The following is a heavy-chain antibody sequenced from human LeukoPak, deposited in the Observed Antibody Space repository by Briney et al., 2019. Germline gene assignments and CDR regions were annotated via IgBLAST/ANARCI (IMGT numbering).Heavy chain of an antibody. CDR2: ISSSSSYI. V-gene: IGHV3-21*01. J-gene: IGHJ3*02. D-gene: IGHD2-2*01. Sequence: GGSLRLSCAASGFTFSSYSMNWVRQAPGKGLEWVSSISSSSSYIYYADSVKGRFTISRDNAKNSLYLQMNSLRAEDTAVYYCARDYGIVVVPAAQDDAFDIWGQGTMVTVSS. CDR1: GFTFSSYS. CDR3: ARDYGIVVVPAAQDDAFDI.